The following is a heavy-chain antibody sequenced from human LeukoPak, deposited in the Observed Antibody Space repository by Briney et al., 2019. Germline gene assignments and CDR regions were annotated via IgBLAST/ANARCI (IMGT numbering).Heavy chain of an antibody. Sequence: SETLSLTCTVSGGSISSGGYYWSWIRQHPGKGLEWIGHIYYSGSTYYNPSLKSRVTISVDTSKNQFSLKLSSVTAADTAVYYCARQYYYDSSGYNWFDPWGQGTLVTVSS. V-gene: IGHV4-31*03. D-gene: IGHD3-22*01. J-gene: IGHJ5*02. CDR2: IYYSGST. CDR3: ARQYYYDSSGYNWFDP. CDR1: GGSISSGGYY.